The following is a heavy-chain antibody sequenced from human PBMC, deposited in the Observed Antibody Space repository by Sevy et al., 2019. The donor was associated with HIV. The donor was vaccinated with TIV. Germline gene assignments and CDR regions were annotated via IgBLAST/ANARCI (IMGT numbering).Heavy chain of an antibody. V-gene: IGHV3-23*01. Sequence: GGSLRLSCAASGFTFSSDAMSWVRQAPGKGLEWVSVISGSDGSTYYADSVKGRFTISRDNSKNTLYLQMNSLRAEDTAVYYCAPNWNLDYWGQGTLVTVSS. J-gene: IGHJ4*02. CDR1: GFTFSSDA. CDR2: ISGSDGST. CDR3: APNWNLDY. D-gene: IGHD1-1*01.